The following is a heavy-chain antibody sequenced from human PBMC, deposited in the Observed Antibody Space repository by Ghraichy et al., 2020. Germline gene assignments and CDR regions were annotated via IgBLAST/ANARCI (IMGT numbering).Heavy chain of an antibody. CDR2: INHSGST. CDR3: ARASRQWLVYYYGMDV. J-gene: IGHJ6*02. Sequence: ETLSLTCAVYGGSFSGYYWSWIRQPPGKGLEWIGEINHSGSTNYNPSLKSRVTISVDTSKNQFSLKLSSVTAADTAVYYCARASRQWLVYYYGMDVWGQGTTVTVSS. D-gene: IGHD6-19*01. V-gene: IGHV4-34*01. CDR1: GGSFSGYY.